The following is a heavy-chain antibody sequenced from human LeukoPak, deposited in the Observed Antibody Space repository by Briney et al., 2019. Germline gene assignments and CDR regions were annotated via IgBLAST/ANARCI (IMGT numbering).Heavy chain of an antibody. J-gene: IGHJ4*02. CDR3: ARTYYYDSSGYLY. V-gene: IGHV3-30*02. CDR1: GFTFSSYG. Sequence: WGSLRLSCAASGFTFSSYGMHWVRQAPGKGLEWVAFIRYDGSNKYYADSVKGRFTISRDNSKNTLYLQMNSLRAEDTAVYYCARTYYYDSSGYLYWGQGTLVTVSS. D-gene: IGHD3-22*01. CDR2: IRYDGSNK.